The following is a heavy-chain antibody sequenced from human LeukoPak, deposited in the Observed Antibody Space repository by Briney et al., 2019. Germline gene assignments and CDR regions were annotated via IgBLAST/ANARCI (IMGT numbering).Heavy chain of an antibody. D-gene: IGHD3-16*01. CDR1: GFTFSDYI. Sequence: GGSLRLSCAASGFTFSDYILDWVRQAPGKGLEWDGRIRRKGQSYTTEYAASVKGRFTISRDDSKNSLYLHMNSLKTEDTAVYHCSRDGGEGDNSAFDIWGRGTMVTVSS. V-gene: IGHV3-72*01. CDR3: SRDGGEGDNSAFDI. CDR2: IRRKGQSYTT. J-gene: IGHJ3*02.